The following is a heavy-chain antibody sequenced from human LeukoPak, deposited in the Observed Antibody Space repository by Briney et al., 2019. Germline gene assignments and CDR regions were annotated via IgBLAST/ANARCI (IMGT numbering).Heavy chain of an antibody. J-gene: IGHJ4*02. CDR1: GGSISNYY. D-gene: IGHD1-26*01. V-gene: IGHV4-59*08. CDR2: VYDRGST. Sequence: STTLSLTCTVSGGSISNYYWSWVRQPPGKGLEWIGYVYDRGSTKYNPPLKSRVTISIDTAKNQFSLTLSSVTAADTAVYYCARREPTAGGWYFDYWGQGTLVTVSS. CDR3: ARREPTAGGWYFDY.